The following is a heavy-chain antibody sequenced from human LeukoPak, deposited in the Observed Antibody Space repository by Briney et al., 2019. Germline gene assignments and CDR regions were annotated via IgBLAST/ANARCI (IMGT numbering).Heavy chain of an antibody. CDR2: IYYSGST. V-gene: IGHV4-30-4*01. CDR1: GGSISSGDYY. CDR3: ARQVTGYYFDY. J-gene: IGHJ4*02. Sequence: SETLSLTCTVSGGSISSGDYYWSWIRQPPGKGLEWIGYIYYSGSTYYNPSLKSRVTISVDASKNQFSLKLSSVTAADTAVYYCARQVTGYYFDYWGQGTLVTVSS. D-gene: IGHD2-21*02.